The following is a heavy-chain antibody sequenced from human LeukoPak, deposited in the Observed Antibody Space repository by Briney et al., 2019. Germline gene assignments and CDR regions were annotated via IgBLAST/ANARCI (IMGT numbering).Heavy chain of an antibody. CDR1: GFTFSSYA. D-gene: IGHD3-16*02. CDR2: ISGSGGST. CDR3: AKTVGNDYVWGSYLPGAFDI. J-gene: IGHJ3*02. V-gene: IGHV3-23*01. Sequence: GGSLRLSCAASGFTFSSYAMSWVRQAPGKGLEWVSAISGSGGSTYYADSVKGRFTISRDNSKNTLYLQMNSLRAEDTAVYYCAKTVGNDYVWGSYLPGAFDIWGQGTMVTVSS.